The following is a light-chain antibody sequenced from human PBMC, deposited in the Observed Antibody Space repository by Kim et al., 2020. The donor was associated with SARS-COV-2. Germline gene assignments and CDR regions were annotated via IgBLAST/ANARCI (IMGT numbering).Light chain of an antibody. CDR1: HDIRNH. CDR3: QQSHSAPFT. J-gene: IGKJ2*01. Sequence: DIQMTQSPSSLSASVGGRVTITCRASHDIRNHLNWYQQNTGEAPKLLIYGASDLQSEVPSRFSGSGSGTDFTLTITTLQPEDFASYFCQQSHSAPFTFGQGTKLEF. CDR2: GAS. V-gene: IGKV1-39*01.